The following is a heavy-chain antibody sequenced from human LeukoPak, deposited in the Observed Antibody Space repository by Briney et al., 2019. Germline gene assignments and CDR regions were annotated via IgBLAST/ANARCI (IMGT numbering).Heavy chain of an antibody. D-gene: IGHD6-13*01. CDR3: ARDSLNENRYSSSWYDY. CDR1: GGTFSSYA. J-gene: IGHJ4*02. Sequence: SVKVSCKASGGTFSSYAISWVRQAPGQGLEWMGGIIPIFGTANYAQKFQGRVTITTDESTSTAYMELSSLRSEDTAVYYCARDSLNENRYSSSWYDYWGQGTLVTVSS. V-gene: IGHV1-69*05. CDR2: IIPIFGTA.